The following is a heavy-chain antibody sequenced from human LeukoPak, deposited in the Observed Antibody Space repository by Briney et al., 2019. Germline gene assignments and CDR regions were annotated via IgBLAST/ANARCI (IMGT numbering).Heavy chain of an antibody. CDR2: ISYDGSNK. CDR3: ARVYGGNSPYYYYGMDV. Sequence: GGSLRLSCAASGFTFSSYAMHWVRQAPGKGLEWVAVISYDGSNKYYADSVKGRFTISRDNSKNTLYLQMNSLRAEDTAVYHCARVYGGNSPYYYYGMDVWGQGTTVTVSS. CDR1: GFTFSSYA. V-gene: IGHV3-30-3*01. D-gene: IGHD4-23*01. J-gene: IGHJ6*02.